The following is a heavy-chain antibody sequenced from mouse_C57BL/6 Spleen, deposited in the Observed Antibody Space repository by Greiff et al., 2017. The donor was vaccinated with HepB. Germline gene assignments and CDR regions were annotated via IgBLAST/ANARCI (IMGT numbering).Heavy chain of an antibody. CDR2: IYPRSGNT. V-gene: IGHV1-81*01. Sequence: QVQLQQSGAELARPVASVKLSCKASGYTFTSYGISWVKQRTGQGLEWIGEIYPRSGNTYYNEKFKGKATLTADKSSSTAYMELRSLTSEDSAVYFCASDDYDVYYFDYWGQGTTLTVSS. D-gene: IGHD2-4*01. CDR3: ASDDYDVYYFDY. J-gene: IGHJ2*01. CDR1: GYTFTSYG.